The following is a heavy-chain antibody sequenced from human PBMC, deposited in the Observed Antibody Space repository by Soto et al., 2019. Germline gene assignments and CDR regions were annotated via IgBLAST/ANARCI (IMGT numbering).Heavy chain of an antibody. CDR3: AREKPDIVAMITWGYYFDY. Sequence: QVQLVESGGGVVQPGRSLRLSCAASGFTFSSYAMHWVRQAPGKGLEWVAVISNDGSKTYYADSVKGRFTISRDNSKNTLSLQMNSLRAEDTAVYYCAREKPDIVAMITWGYYFDYWGQGTLGTVSS. CDR1: GFTFSSYA. J-gene: IGHJ4*02. V-gene: IGHV3-30-3*01. CDR2: ISNDGSKT. D-gene: IGHD5-12*01.